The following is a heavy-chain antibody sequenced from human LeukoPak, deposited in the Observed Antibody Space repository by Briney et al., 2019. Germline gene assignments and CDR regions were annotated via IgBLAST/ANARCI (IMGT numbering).Heavy chain of an antibody. CDR2: ISSSSSYI. CDR3: ARDLRDGYNSGAFDI. J-gene: IGHJ3*02. V-gene: IGHV3-21*01. CDR1: RFTFSSYS. Sequence: GGSLRLSCAASRFTFSSYSMNWVRQAPGKGLEWVSSISSSSSYIYYADSVKGRFTISRDNAKNSLYLQMNSLRAEDTAVYYCARDLRDGYNSGAFDIWGQGTMVTVSS. D-gene: IGHD5-24*01.